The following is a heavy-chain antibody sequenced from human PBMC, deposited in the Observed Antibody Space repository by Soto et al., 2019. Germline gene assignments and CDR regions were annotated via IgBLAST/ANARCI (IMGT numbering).Heavy chain of an antibody. CDR1: GGSISSGGYY. CDR3: ARSPTAAAGTGNWFDP. CDR2: IYYSGST. J-gene: IGHJ5*02. V-gene: IGHV4-31*03. Sequence: SETLSLTCTVSGGSISSGGYYWSWIRQHPGKGLEWIGYIYYSGSTYYNPSLKSRVTISVDTSKNQFSLKLSSVTAADTAVYYCARSPTAAAGTGNWFDPWGQGTLVTVSS. D-gene: IGHD6-13*01.